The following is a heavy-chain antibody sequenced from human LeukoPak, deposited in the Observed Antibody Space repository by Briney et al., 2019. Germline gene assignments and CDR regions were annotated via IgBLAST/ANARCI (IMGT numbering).Heavy chain of an antibody. D-gene: IGHD2-2*01. V-gene: IGHV1-69*13. J-gene: IGHJ5*02. CDR3: ARSWHCSSTSCYSDWFDP. CDR1: GGTFSSYA. CDR2: IIPIFGTA. Sequence: ASVKVSCKASGGTFSSYAISWVLQAPGQGLEWMGGIIPIFGTANYAQKFQGRVTITADESTSTGYMELSSLRSEDTAVYYCARSWHCSSTSCYSDWFDPWGQGTLVTVSS.